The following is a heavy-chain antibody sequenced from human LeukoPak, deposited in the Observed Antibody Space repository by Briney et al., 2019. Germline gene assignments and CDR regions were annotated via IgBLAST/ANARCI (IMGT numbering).Heavy chain of an antibody. D-gene: IGHD3-22*01. Sequence: GASVKVSCKAPGGTFSSYAISWVRQAPGQGLEWMGRIIPILGIANYAQKFQGRVTITADKSTSTAYMELSSLRSEDTAVYYCARDSRKYYYDSSGNYYYGMDVWGQGTTVTVSS. V-gene: IGHV1-69*04. CDR2: IIPILGIA. CDR3: ARDSRKYYYDSSGNYYYGMDV. CDR1: GGTFSSYA. J-gene: IGHJ6*02.